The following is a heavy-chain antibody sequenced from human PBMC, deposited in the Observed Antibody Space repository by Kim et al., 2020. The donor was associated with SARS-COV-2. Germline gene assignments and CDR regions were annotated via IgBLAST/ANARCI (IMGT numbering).Heavy chain of an antibody. Sequence: SETLSLTCAVYGGSFSGYYWSWIRQPPGKGLEWIGEINHSGSTNYNPSLKSRVTISVDTSKNQFSLKLSSVTAADTAVYYCARRPTYGYYYYYGMDVWGQGTTVTVSS. V-gene: IGHV4-34*01. CDR2: INHSGST. D-gene: IGHD1-26*01. CDR1: GGSFSGYY. CDR3: ARRPTYGYYYYYGMDV. J-gene: IGHJ6*02.